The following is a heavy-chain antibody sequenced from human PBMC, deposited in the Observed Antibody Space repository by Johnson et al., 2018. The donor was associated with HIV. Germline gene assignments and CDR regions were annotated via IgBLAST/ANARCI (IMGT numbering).Heavy chain of an antibody. Sequence: QVHLVESGGGVVQPGRSLRLSCAASGFTFSSYGMHWVRQAPGKGLEWVAVISYDGSNKYYADSVKGRFTISRDNSKNTMYLQMNILRAEDTAVYYCARTTLRFLDRGDDAFDIWGQGTMVTVSS. V-gene: IGHV3-30*19. CDR2: ISYDGSNK. J-gene: IGHJ3*02. CDR1: GFTFSSYG. CDR3: ARTTLRFLDRGDDAFDI. D-gene: IGHD3-3*01.